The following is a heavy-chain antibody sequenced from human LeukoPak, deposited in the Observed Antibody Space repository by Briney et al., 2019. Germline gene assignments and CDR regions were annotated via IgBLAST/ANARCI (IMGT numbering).Heavy chain of an antibody. D-gene: IGHD6-6*01. CDR3: ARGWSIAARRWFDP. Sequence: ASVKVSCKASGYTFTSYDINWVRQATGQGLEWMGWMNPNSGNTGYAQKFQGRVTMTRNTSISTAYMELNSLRSEDTAVYYCARGWSIAARRWFDPWGQGTLVTVSS. J-gene: IGHJ5*02. CDR1: GYTFTSYD. V-gene: IGHV1-8*01. CDR2: MNPNSGNT.